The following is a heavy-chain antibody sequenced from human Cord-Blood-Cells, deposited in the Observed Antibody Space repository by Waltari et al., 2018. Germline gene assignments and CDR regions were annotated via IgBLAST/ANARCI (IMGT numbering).Heavy chain of an antibody. CDR3: TTLLGLIIDY. Sequence: EVQLVESGGGLVKPGGSLRLSCAASGHTSRNDWMSWVRQVPGKGLEWVGRIKSKTDGGTTDYAAPVKGRFTISRDDSKNTLYLQMNSLKTEDTAVYYCTTLLGLIIDYWGQGTLVTVSS. CDR1: GHTSRNDW. J-gene: IGHJ4*02. CDR2: IKSKTDGGTT. V-gene: IGHV3-15*01.